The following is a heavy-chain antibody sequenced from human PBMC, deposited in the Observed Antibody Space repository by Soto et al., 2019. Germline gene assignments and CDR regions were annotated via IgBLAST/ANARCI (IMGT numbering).Heavy chain of an antibody. CDR2: IIPIFGTA. CDR1: GGSFSSYA. J-gene: IGHJ6*02. Sequence: ASVKVSCKASGGSFSSYAISWVRQAPGQGLEWMGGIIPIFGTANYAQKFQGRVTITADKSTSTAYMELSSLRSEDTAVYYCARVPRGGYNYYYGMDVWGQGTTVTVSS. D-gene: IGHD3-16*02. V-gene: IGHV1-69*06. CDR3: ARVPRGGYNYYYGMDV.